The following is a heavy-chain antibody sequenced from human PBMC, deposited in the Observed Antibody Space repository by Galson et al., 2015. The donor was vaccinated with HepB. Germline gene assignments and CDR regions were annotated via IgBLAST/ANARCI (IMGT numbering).Heavy chain of an antibody. V-gene: IGHV3-48*02. J-gene: IGHJ4*02. CDR2: ISSGSRTI. CDR1: KFNFSSYS. CDR3: ARSSLLGSDWFYFDL. D-gene: IGHD6-19*01. Sequence: SLRLSCAASKFNFSSYSMNWVRQAPGKGLEWVSYISSGSRTIFYADSLKGRFTVSRDNAKNSLYLQMNSLRDEDTAVYYCARSSLLGSDWFYFDLWGQGTLVVVSS.